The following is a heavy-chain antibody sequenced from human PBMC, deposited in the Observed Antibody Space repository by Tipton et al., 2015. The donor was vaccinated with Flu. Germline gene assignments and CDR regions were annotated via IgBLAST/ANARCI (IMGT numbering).Heavy chain of an antibody. CDR3: ARRLPRGPARFDP. V-gene: IGHV6-1*01. Sequence: GLVKPSQTLSLTCAISGDSVSSNSPAWHRIRQSPSRGLEWLGRTYYRSKWYNDYAVSVKSRITINPDTSKNQFSLHLNSVTPEDTAVYYCARRLPRGPARFDPWGQGALVTVSS. CDR2: TYYRSKWYN. J-gene: IGHJ5*02. CDR1: GDSVSSNSPA. D-gene: IGHD5/OR15-5a*01.